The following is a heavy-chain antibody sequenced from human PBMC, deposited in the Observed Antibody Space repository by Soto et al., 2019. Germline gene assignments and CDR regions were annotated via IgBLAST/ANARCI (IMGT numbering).Heavy chain of an antibody. CDR2: IWYDGSNK. J-gene: IGHJ2*01. V-gene: IGHV3-33*01. D-gene: IGHD6-19*01. CDR1: GFTFSSYG. Sequence: QVQLVESGGGVVQPGRSLRLSCAASGFTFSSYGMHWVRQAPGKGLEWVAVIWYDGSNKYYADSVKGRFTISRDNSKNTLYLQMNSLRAEDTAVYYCARYLDISGGFDLWGRGTLVTVSS. CDR3: ARYLDISGGFDL.